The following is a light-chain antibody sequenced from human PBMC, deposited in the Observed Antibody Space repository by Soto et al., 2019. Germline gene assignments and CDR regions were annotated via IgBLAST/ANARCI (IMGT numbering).Light chain of an antibody. CDR1: SSDVGNYKY. CDR3: FSYTSSGTYV. V-gene: IGLV2-14*01. J-gene: IGLJ1*01. Sequence: QSALTQPASVSGSPGQSITISCTGTSSDVGNYKYVSWYQQHPGKAPKLMIYEVSNRPSGVSNRFSGSKPGNTASLTIPGLQAEDETDYYCFSYTSSGTYVFGTGTKSPS. CDR2: EVS.